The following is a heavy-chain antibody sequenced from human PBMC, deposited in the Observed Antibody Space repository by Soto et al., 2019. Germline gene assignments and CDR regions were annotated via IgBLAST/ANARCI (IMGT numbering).Heavy chain of an antibody. V-gene: IGHV3-21*01. D-gene: IGHD2-15*01. CDR1: GFTFSTYT. CDR3: ARARVAATEGVDY. J-gene: IGHJ4*02. Sequence: EVQLVESGGGLVKPGGSLRLFCAASGFTFSTYTMNWVRQGPGEGLEWVASIVSSSGYIFYADSVKGRFTISRDNAKNSLYLQMNSLRAEDTAVYYCARARVAATEGVDYWGQGTLVTVST. CDR2: IVSSSGYI.